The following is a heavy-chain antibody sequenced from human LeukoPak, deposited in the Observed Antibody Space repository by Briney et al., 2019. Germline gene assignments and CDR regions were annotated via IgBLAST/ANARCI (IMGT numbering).Heavy chain of an antibody. J-gene: IGHJ4*02. Sequence: PSETLSLTCAVYGGSFSGYYWSWIRQPPGKRLEWIGEINHSGSTNYNPSLKSRVTISVDTSKNQFSLKLSSVTAADTAVYYCARGRDIVVVPAVPFDYWGQGTLVTVSS. CDR1: GGSFSGYY. V-gene: IGHV4-34*01. CDR3: ARGRDIVVVPAVPFDY. CDR2: INHSGST. D-gene: IGHD2-2*01.